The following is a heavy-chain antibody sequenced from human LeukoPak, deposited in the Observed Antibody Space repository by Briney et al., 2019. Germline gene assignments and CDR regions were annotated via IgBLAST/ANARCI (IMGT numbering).Heavy chain of an antibody. Sequence: GGSLRLSCAASGFTFSSYAMSWVRQAPGKGLEWVSAIGGSGGSTYYADSVKGRFTISRDNSKNTLYLQMNSLRAEDTAVYYCAKDIQYYYGSGSYYNLWGQGTLVTVSS. CDR3: AKDIQYYYGSGSYYNL. CDR2: IGGSGGST. J-gene: IGHJ5*02. D-gene: IGHD3-10*01. V-gene: IGHV3-23*01. CDR1: GFTFSSYA.